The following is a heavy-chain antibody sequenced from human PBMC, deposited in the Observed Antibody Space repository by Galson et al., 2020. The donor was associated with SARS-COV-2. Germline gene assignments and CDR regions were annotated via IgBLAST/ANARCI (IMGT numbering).Heavy chain of an antibody. Sequence: GESLKISCAASGFTFSSYAMSWVRQAPGKGLEWVSAISGSGGSTYYADSVKGRFTISRDNSKNTLYLQMNSLRAEDTAVYYCAKDPTIFGVVIPDVDYWGQGTLVTVSS. V-gene: IGHV3-23*01. J-gene: IGHJ4*02. CDR1: GFTFSSYA. D-gene: IGHD3-3*01. CDR2: ISGSGGST. CDR3: AKDPTIFGVVIPDVDY.